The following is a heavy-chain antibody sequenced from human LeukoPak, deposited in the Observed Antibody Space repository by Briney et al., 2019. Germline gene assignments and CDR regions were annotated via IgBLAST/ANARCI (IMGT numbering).Heavy chain of an antibody. CDR1: RFTFSAYT. D-gene: IGHD4-23*01. Sequence: GGSLRLSCAASRFTFSAYTMSWVRQSPGKGLEWVSYISTGSSTIYYADSVKGRFTISRDNAENSLYLQMNSLRAEDTAVYYCARPRSGNYFDYWGQGTLVTVSS. CDR3: ARPRSGNYFDY. V-gene: IGHV3-48*04. J-gene: IGHJ4*02. CDR2: ISTGSSTI.